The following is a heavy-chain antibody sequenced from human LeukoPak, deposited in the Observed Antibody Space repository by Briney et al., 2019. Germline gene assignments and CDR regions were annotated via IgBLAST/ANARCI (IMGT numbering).Heavy chain of an antibody. V-gene: IGHV3-66*01. Sequence: TGGSLRLSCAASGFSVSSNYMSWVRQAPGKGLEWVSVIYSGGTGGSTYYADSVKGRFTISRDDSKNTLYLQMNSLRAEDTAVYYCARDRELERNWSDPWGQGTLVIVSS. CDR1: GFSVSSNY. CDR3: ARDRELERNWSDP. J-gene: IGHJ5*02. CDR2: IYSGGTGGST. D-gene: IGHD1-1*01.